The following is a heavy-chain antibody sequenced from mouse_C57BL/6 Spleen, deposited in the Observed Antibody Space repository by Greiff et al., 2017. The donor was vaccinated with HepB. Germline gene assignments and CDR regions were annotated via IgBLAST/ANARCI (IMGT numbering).Heavy chain of an antibody. Sequence: EVKLMESGGGLVQPGGSLKLSCAASGFTFSDYGMAWVRQAPRKGPEWVAFISNLAYSIYYADTVTGRFTISRENAKNTLYLEMSSLRSEDTAMYYCARTGDGYSFAYWGQGTLVTVSA. CDR3: ARTGDGYSFAY. CDR2: ISNLAYSI. J-gene: IGHJ3*01. CDR1: GFTFSDYG. V-gene: IGHV5-15*01. D-gene: IGHD2-3*01.